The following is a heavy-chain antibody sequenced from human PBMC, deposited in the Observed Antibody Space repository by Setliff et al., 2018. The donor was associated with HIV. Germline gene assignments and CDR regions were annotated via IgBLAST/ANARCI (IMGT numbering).Heavy chain of an antibody. J-gene: IGHJ3*02. V-gene: IGHV5-51*01. Sequence: PGESLKISCQGSGYSFSSYWIGWVRQMPGKGLEWMGIIHPVDSDTRYSPSFQGQVIISAEKSINTAYLQWNSMKASDTAMYYCARITYYYDSSAYLLYDAFDIWGQGTMVTVSS. CDR3: ARITYYYDSSAYLLYDAFDI. CDR1: GYSFSSYW. D-gene: IGHD3-22*01. CDR2: IHPVDSDT.